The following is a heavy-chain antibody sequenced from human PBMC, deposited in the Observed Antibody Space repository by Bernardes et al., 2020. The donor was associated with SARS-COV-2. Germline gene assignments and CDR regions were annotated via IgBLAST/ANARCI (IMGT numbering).Heavy chain of an antibody. CDR2: IYDGGSGST. Sequence: VGSLRLSCAASGFTVSKKYVSWVRQAPGKGLEWVSVIYDGGSGSTYYAASVKGRFTISRDNSKNTLYLQMNSLRAEDTAVYYCARDGEYSYGYGFDYWGQGTLVTVSS. V-gene: IGHV3-66*01. CDR3: ARDGEYSYGYGFDY. J-gene: IGHJ4*02. CDR1: GFTVSKKY. D-gene: IGHD5-18*01.